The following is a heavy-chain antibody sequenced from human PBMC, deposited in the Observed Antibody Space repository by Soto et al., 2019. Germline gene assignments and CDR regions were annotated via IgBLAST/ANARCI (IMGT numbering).Heavy chain of an antibody. CDR1: GGSFSGYY. J-gene: IGHJ5*02. V-gene: IGHV4-34*01. CDR2: INHSGST. CDR3: ARARKRLTSPWFDP. Sequence: QVQLQQWGAGLLKPSETLSLTCAVYGGSFSGYYWSWIRQPPGKGLEWIGEINHSGSTNYNPSLKSRVTKSVDTSKNQFALKLSSVTAADTAVYYCARARKRLTSPWFDPWGQGTLVTVSS. D-gene: IGHD4-4*01.